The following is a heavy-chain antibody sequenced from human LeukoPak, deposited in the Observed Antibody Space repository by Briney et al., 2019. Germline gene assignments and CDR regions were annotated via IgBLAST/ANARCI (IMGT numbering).Heavy chain of an antibody. Sequence: SVKVSCKASGGTFSSYAISWVRQAPGQGLEWMGGIIPIFGTANYAQKFQGRVTITADESTSTAYMELSSLRSEDTAVYYCAISSAKIGYFDYWGQGSLVTVSS. CDR2: IIPIFGTA. CDR3: AISSAKIGYFDY. CDR1: GGTFSSYA. V-gene: IGHV1-69*13. J-gene: IGHJ4*02. D-gene: IGHD6-25*01.